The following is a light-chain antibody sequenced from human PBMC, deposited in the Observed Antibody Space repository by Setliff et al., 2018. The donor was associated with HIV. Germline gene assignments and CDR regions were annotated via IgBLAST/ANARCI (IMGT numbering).Light chain of an antibody. CDR1: SSDVGGYKY. Sequence: QSALTQPASVSGSPGQSITISCTGTSSDVGGYKYVYWYQQHPGKAPKLMIYEVSNRPSGISNRFSGSKSGNTASLTVSGLQPEDEADYYCSSYTGSTVIFGGGTKVTVL. CDR3: SSYTGSTVI. V-gene: IGLV2-14*01. J-gene: IGLJ2*01. CDR2: EVS.